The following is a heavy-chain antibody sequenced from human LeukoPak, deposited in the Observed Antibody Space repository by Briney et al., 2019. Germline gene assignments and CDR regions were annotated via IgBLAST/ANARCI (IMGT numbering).Heavy chain of an antibody. Sequence: ASVEVSCKASGYTFTGYYMHWVRQAPGQGLEWMGWINPNSGGTNYAQKFQGRVTITADESTSTAYMELSSLRSEDTAVYYCARSGSREDAFDIWGQGTMVTVSS. J-gene: IGHJ3*02. CDR3: ARSGSREDAFDI. CDR1: GYTFTGYY. D-gene: IGHD1-26*01. CDR2: INPNSGGT. V-gene: IGHV1-2*02.